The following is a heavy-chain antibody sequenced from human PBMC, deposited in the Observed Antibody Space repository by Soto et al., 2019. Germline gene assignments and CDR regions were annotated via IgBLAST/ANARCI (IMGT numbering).Heavy chain of an antibody. CDR3: ARGEDTAMVTALGAFDI. J-gene: IGHJ3*02. CDR2: INAGNGNT. Sequence: QVQLVQSGAEVKKPGASVKVSCKASGYTFTSYAMHWVRQAPGQRLEWMGWINAGNGNTKYSQKFQGGVTITRDTSASTAYMELSSLRSEDTAVYYCARGEDTAMVTALGAFDIWGQGTMVTVSS. D-gene: IGHD5-18*01. CDR1: GYTFTSYA. V-gene: IGHV1-3*01.